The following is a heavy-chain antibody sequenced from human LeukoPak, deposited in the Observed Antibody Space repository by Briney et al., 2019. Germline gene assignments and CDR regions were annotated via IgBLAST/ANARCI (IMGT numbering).Heavy chain of an antibody. V-gene: IGHV3-23*01. Sequence: GGSLRLSCAASGFTFSSYAMSWVRQAPGKGLEWVSAISGSGGSTYYAGSVKGRFTISRDNSKNTLYLQMNSLRAEDTAVYYCAKERLRFLEWLPTNWFDPWGQGTLVTVSS. J-gene: IGHJ5*02. CDR2: ISGSGGST. CDR1: GFTFSSYA. D-gene: IGHD3-3*01. CDR3: AKERLRFLEWLPTNWFDP.